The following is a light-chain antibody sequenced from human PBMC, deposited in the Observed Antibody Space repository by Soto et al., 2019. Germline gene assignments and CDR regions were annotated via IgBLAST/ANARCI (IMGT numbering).Light chain of an antibody. CDR3: GTWDSLLSAVV. V-gene: IGLV1-51*01. J-gene: IGLJ2*01. CDR2: DNN. CDR1: SSNIGNNY. Sequence: QSVLTQPPSVSAAPGQKVTISCSGSSSNIGNNYVSWYQHFPGTAPKLLIYDNNKRPSGIPDRFSGSKSGTSATLGITGLQTGDEADYYCGTWDSLLSAVVFGRGTKLTVL.